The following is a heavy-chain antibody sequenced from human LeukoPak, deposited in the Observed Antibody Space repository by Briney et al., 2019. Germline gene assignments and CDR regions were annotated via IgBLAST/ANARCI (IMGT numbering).Heavy chain of an antibody. CDR3: AGGSGWITGD. Sequence: GGSLRLSCSASGFTFGSYWMNWVRQAPGKGPEWVASIKQDGSEINYVDSVKGRFIISRDNAKNSLYLQMNSLRVDDTAVYYCAGGSGWITGDWGHGTLVTVSS. CDR2: IKQDGSEI. J-gene: IGHJ4*01. V-gene: IGHV3-7*03. D-gene: IGHD1-14*01. CDR1: GFTFGSYW.